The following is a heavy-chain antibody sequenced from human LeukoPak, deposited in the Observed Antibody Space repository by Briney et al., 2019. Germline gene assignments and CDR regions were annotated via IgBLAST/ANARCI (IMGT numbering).Heavy chain of an antibody. V-gene: IGHV3-11*05. CDR3: ASETYYYDSSGYELFDP. Sequence: GGSLRLSCAASGFTFSDYYMSWIRQAPGKGLEWVSYISSSSSYTNYADSVKGRFTISRDNAKNSLYLQMNSLRAEDTAVYYCASETYYYDSSGYELFDPWGQGTLVTVSS. CDR1: GFTFSDYY. D-gene: IGHD3-22*01. CDR2: ISSSSSYT. J-gene: IGHJ5*02.